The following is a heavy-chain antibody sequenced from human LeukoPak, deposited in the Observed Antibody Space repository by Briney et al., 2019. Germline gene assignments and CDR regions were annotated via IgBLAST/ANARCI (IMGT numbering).Heavy chain of an antibody. Sequence: PGGSLRLSCAASGFTFSSYGMHWVRQAPGKGLEWVAVISYDGSNKYYADSVKGRFTISRDNSKNTLYLQMNSLRAEDTAVYYCARAPVVALIQGWYFDLWGRGTLVTVSS. V-gene: IGHV3-30*03. CDR2: ISYDGSNK. CDR1: GFTFSSYG. J-gene: IGHJ2*01. D-gene: IGHD3-22*01. CDR3: ARAPVVALIQGWYFDL.